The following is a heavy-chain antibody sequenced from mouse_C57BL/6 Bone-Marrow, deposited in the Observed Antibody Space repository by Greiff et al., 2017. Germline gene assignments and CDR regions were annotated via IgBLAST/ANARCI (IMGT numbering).Heavy chain of an antibody. V-gene: IGHV1-64*01. CDR1: GYTFTSYW. J-gene: IGHJ3*01. Sequence: VKLQQPGAELVKPGASVKLSCKASGYTFTSYWMHWVKQRPGQGLEWIGMIHPNRGSTTYNEKFKSTATLTVDTSSSTAYMQLSSLTSEDAAVYYCARANRVPAGFAYWGKGTLVTVSA. CDR3: ARANRVPAGFAY. CDR2: IHPNRGST.